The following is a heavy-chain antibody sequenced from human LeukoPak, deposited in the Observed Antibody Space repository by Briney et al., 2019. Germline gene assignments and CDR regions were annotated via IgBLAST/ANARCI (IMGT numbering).Heavy chain of an antibody. CDR3: ARGYCSITILAGFYNWFDS. Sequence: ASVKVSCKASVYTFPSYGISWVRQAPAQGLEWMGWISAYKGNTNYAQKLQGRVTMTTDTSTRTVYRELRRLRSERTAGYYCARGYCSITILAGFYNWFDSWGQGTLVTVSS. CDR2: ISAYKGNT. D-gene: IGHD2-2*01. J-gene: IGHJ5*01. CDR1: VYTFPSYG. V-gene: IGHV1-18*01.